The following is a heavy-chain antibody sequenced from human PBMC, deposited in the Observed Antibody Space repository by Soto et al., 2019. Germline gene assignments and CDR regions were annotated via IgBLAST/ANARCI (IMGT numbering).Heavy chain of an antibody. J-gene: IGHJ4*02. D-gene: IGHD4-17*01. V-gene: IGHV3-30-3*01. Sequence: GGSLRLSCAASGFVFRNYAMHWVRQPPGKGLEWLAVISYDGSNRYYADSVKGRFTISRDNSKNTLYLQVDSLRSEDSAVYYCTRNDYATYYFDFWGQGALVTVSS. CDR3: TRNDYATYYFDF. CDR1: GFVFRNYA. CDR2: ISYDGSNR.